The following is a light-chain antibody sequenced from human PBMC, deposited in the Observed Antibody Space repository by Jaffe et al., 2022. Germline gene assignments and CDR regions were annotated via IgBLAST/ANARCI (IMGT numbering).Light chain of an antibody. V-gene: IGLV3-1*01. CDR3: QTWDSSTFYV. J-gene: IGLJ1*01. CDR1: KLGDQY. Sequence: SYELTQPPSVSVSPGQTASITCSGDKLGDQYASWYQQKAGQSPVLVIYQNNKRPSGIPERFSGSNSGNTATLTISGTQAMDEADYYCQTWDSSTFYVFGTGTKVTVL. CDR2: QNN.